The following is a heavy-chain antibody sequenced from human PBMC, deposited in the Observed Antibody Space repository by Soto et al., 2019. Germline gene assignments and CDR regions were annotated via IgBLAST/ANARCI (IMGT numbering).Heavy chain of an antibody. D-gene: IGHD1-1*01. V-gene: IGHV3-23*01. CDR1: GFTFSTYA. J-gene: IGHJ6*02. Sequence: EVQLLESGGGLVQPGGSLRLSCAASGFTFSTYAMNWVRHAPGNGLEWVSAISGSGGSIHYADSVKGRFTIYRDNSKNTLYLQMNSLRDEDTAVYHCVKGYWKGDVWGQETTVTVSS. CDR2: ISGSGGSI. CDR3: VKGYWKGDV.